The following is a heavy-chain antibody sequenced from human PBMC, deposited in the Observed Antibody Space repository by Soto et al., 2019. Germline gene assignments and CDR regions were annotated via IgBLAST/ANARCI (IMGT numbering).Heavy chain of an antibody. CDR2: ISGSSP. J-gene: IGHJ4*02. D-gene: IGHD3-16*01. CDR1: GFNLNSYV. V-gene: IGHV3-23*01. CDR3: AKGWGDY. Sequence: DVPLLESGGGLVQPGGSLRLSCVASGFNLNSYVMSWVRQAPGKGLEWGSGISGSSPYYAASVTGRVTISRDNSKTTLYLQMNSLRAEDTAAYYCAKGWGDYWGQGTLVTVSS.